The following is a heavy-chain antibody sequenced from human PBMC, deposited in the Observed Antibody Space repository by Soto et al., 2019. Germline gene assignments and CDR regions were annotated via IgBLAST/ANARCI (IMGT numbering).Heavy chain of an antibody. CDR2: IHNGGST. CDR1: GGSISDHY. CDR3: ARHGYSEYFQH. D-gene: IGHD6-13*01. J-gene: IGHJ1*01. V-gene: IGHV4-59*08. Sequence: SETLSLTCTVSGGSISDHYYMWIRQSPGKGLEYIGYIHNGGSTNYNPYLKSRVTISVDTSKNQFSLKLTSETAEDTDVYYCARHGYSEYFQHWGQGTLVTVSS.